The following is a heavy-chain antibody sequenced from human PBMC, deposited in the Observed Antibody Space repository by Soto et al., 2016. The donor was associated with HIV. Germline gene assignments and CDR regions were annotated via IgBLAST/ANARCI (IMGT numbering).Heavy chain of an antibody. CDR2: INSDRSRT. J-gene: IGHJ4*02. CDR1: GFTFSSYW. V-gene: IGHV3-74*01. D-gene: IGHD3-9*01. Sequence: EVQLVESGGGLVQPGGSLRLSCAASGFTFSSYWMHWVRQAPGKGLVWVSRINSDRSRTSYADSVKGRFTISRDNAKNTLYLQMNSLRAEDTAVYYCARGGEYYDILTGYWGQGTLVTVSS. CDR3: ARGGEYYDILTGY.